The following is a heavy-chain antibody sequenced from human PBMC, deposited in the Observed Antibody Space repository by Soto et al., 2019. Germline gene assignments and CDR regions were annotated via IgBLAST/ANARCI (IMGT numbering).Heavy chain of an antibody. CDR3: SADSPDIGVGWWV. D-gene: IGHD2-15*01. CDR1: GSGFIRSG. V-gene: IGHV1-58*02. J-gene: IGHJ6*02. Sequence: GASVKVSCKASGSGFIRSGIQWVRQAHGQRLEWIGWIVVASGQTNYAQNFRGRVAITRDTSTATAYIELTGLTSEDTAVYFCSADSPDIGVGWWVWGQGTTVTVCS. CDR2: IVVASGQT.